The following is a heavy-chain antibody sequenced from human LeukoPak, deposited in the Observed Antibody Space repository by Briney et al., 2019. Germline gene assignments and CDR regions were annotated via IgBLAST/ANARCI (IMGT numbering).Heavy chain of an antibody. CDR3: ARDRPDTTSPTTVGRFDP. J-gene: IGHJ5*02. CDR2: IYSTGTT. V-gene: IGHV4-31*03. D-gene: IGHD1-14*01. CDR1: GDSISSGGFY. Sequence: PSQTLSLICSVSGDSISSGGFYWHWIRQHPEKGLEWIGYIYSTGTTYYNPSLTSRLTMSLDTSKNQFSLKVTSVTAADTAVYFCARDRPDTTSPTTVGRFDPWGQGTLVTVSS.